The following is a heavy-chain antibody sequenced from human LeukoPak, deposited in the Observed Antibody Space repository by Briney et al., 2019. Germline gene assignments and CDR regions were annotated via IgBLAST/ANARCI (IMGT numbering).Heavy chain of an antibody. V-gene: IGHV1-46*01. Sequence: ASVKVSCKASGYTFTSYYMHWVRQAPGQGLEWMGIINPSGGSTSYAQKLQGRVTMTRDMSTSTVYMELSSLRSEDTAVYYCARHLTYYYDSSGYAGGVTLPPDAFDIWGQGTMVTVSS. D-gene: IGHD3-22*01. J-gene: IGHJ3*02. CDR1: GYTFTSYY. CDR3: ARHLTYYYDSSGYAGGVTLPPDAFDI. CDR2: INPSGGST.